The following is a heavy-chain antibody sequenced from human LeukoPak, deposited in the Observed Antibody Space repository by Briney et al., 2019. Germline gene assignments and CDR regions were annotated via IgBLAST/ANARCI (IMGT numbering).Heavy chain of an antibody. D-gene: IGHD6-6*01. J-gene: IGHJ5*01. CDR1: GFTLRNFG. Sequence: PGGSLRLSCAASGFTLRNFGMSWVRQAPGKGLEWVSAIFGNGVTTYYADSVKGRFIISRVNSQNRLFLQVNSLRVEDTAVYYCAKGLGEFASAPDSWGQGTLVTVSS. CDR3: AKGLGEFASAPDS. CDR2: IFGNGVTT. V-gene: IGHV3-23*01.